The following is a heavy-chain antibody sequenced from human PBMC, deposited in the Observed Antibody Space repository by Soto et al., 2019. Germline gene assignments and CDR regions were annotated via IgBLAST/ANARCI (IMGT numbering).Heavy chain of an antibody. CDR2: IYYSGGT. V-gene: IGHV4-59*01. CDR1: GGSISSDS. D-gene: IGHD4-17*01. Sequence: SETLSLTCTVSGGSISSDSWSWVRQPPGKGLEWIGYIYYSGGTNYNPSLKSRVTISVDTSKNRFSLKLSSVTAADTAVFYCARVLTVTTYHFDIWGQGTMVTVSS. J-gene: IGHJ3*02. CDR3: ARVLTVTTYHFDI.